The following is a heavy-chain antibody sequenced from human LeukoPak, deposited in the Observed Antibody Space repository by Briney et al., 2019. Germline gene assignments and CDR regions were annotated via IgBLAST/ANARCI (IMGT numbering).Heavy chain of an antibody. CDR3: ARDGIEYGSGSGKFYSNGMDV. CDR2: ITTYKGNT. J-gene: IGHJ6*02. V-gene: IGHV1-18*01. D-gene: IGHD3-10*01. CDR1: GYMFSSYG. Sequence: ASVKVSCKASGYMFSSYGISWVRQAPGEGLEWMGWITTYKGNTAYEQKFQGRVTMTTDTSTSTAYLELRSLRSDDTAVYYCARDGIEYGSGSGKFYSNGMDVWGQGTTVTVSS.